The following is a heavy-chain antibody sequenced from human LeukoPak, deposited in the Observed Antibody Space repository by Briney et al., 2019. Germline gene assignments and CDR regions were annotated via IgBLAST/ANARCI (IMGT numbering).Heavy chain of an antibody. Sequence: GGSLRLSCAASGFTFSDYAMHWARQAPGKGLEWVSAISGSGGSTYYADSVKGRFTISRDNSKNTLYLQMNSLRAEDTAVYYCAKETDAYYDFWSGYPVDYWGQGTLVTVSS. CDR2: ISGSGGST. D-gene: IGHD3-3*01. CDR3: AKETDAYYDFWSGYPVDY. J-gene: IGHJ4*02. V-gene: IGHV3-23*01. CDR1: GFTFSDYA.